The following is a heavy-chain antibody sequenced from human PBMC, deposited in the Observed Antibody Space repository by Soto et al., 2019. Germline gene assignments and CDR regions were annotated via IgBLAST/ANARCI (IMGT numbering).Heavy chain of an antibody. J-gene: IGHJ5*01. D-gene: IGHD2-15*01. CDR3: ARGRGPRYCSGGSCYTNWFDS. V-gene: IGHV4-34*01. Sequence: SETLSLTCAVYGGSFSGYYWSWIRQPPGKGLEWIGEINHSGSTNYNPSLKSRVTISVDTSKNQFSLKLSSVTAADTAVYYCARGRGPRYCSGGSCYTNWFDSWGQGTLVTVSS. CDR2: INHSGST. CDR1: GGSFSGYY.